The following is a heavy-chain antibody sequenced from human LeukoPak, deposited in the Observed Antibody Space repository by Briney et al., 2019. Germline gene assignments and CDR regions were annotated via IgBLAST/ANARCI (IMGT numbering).Heavy chain of an antibody. CDR1: GFTVSSNY. CDR3: ARDEYCGGDCSSPFDY. CDR2: IYSSGST. J-gene: IGHJ4*02. V-gene: IGHV3-66*01. D-gene: IGHD2-21*02. Sequence: GGSLRLSCAASGFTVSSNYMSWVRQAPGKGLEWVSVIYSSGSTYYADSVKGRFTISRDNSKNTLYLQMNSLRAEDTAVYYCARDEYCGGDCSSPFDYSGQGTLVTVSS.